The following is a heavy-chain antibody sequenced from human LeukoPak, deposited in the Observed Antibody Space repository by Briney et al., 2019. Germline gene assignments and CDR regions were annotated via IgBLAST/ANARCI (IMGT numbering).Heavy chain of an antibody. D-gene: IGHD3-22*01. CDR1: GGTFSSYA. CDR2: IVPIFGTA. J-gene: IGHJ4*02. Sequence: SVKVSCKASGGTFSSYAISWVRQAPGQGLEWMGGIVPIFGTANYAQKFQGRVTITADESTSPAYIELSSLRSEDTAVYYCARGGHYYDSSGYYWSGGYWGQGTLVTVSS. V-gene: IGHV1-69*13. CDR3: ARGGHYYDSSGYYWSGGY.